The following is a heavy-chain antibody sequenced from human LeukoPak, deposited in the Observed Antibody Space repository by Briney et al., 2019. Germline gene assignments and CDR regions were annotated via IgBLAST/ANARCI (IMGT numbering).Heavy chain of an antibody. V-gene: IGHV3-23*01. CDR3: AKAIYGDYVWYCYYMDV. Sequence: PGGSLRLSCAASGFTFSSYAMSWVRQAPGKGLEWVSAISGSGGSTYYADSVKGRFTISRDNSKNTLYLQMNSLRAEDTAVYYCAKAIYGDYVWYCYYMDVWGKGTTVTVSS. CDR1: GFTFSSYA. CDR2: ISGSGGST. J-gene: IGHJ6*03. D-gene: IGHD4-17*01.